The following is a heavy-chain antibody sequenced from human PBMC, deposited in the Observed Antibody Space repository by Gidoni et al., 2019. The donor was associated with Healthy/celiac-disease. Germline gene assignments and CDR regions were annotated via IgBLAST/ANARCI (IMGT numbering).Heavy chain of an antibody. CDR3: ARASVAAAGTVYSSYYYYYMDV. J-gene: IGHJ6*03. CDR2: INSDGSST. V-gene: IGHV3-74*01. Sequence: EVQLVESGGGLVQPGGSLRLSCAASGFTFSSYWMHWVRQAPGKGLVWVSRINSDGSSTSYADSVKGRFTISRDNAKNTLYLQMNSLRAEDTAVYYCARASVAAAGTVYSSYYYYYMDVWGKGTTVTVSS. D-gene: IGHD6-13*01. CDR1: GFTFSSYW.